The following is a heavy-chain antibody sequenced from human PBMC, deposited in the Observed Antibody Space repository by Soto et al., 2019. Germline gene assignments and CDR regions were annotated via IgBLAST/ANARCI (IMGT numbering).Heavy chain of an antibody. CDR3: ARAHGPSLGSCLDL. CDR1: GFTFSAYG. CDR2: IWYDGGSE. V-gene: IGHV3-33*01. D-gene: IGHD2-2*01. J-gene: IGHJ5*02. Sequence: QVQLVESGGGVVQPGRSLRLSCAASGFTFSAYGMHWVRQAPGEGLEWVAVIWYDGGSEYYADSVEGRFTISRDNAKNEVYLHMDTLRGDDTAVYYCARAHGPSLGSCLDLWGQGTLVTVSS.